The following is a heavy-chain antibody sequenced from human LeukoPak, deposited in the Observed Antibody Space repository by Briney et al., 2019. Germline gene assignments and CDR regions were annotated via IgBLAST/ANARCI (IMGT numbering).Heavy chain of an antibody. Sequence: GGSLRLSCAASGFTFSSYGMHWVRQAPGKGLEWVAFIRYDGSNKYYADSVKGRFTISRDNSKNTLYLQMNSLRAEDTAVYYCAKAGDPYYYYYMDVWGKGTTVTIPS. CDR1: GFTFSSYG. CDR3: AKAGDPYYYYYMDV. J-gene: IGHJ6*03. V-gene: IGHV3-30*02. CDR2: IRYDGSNK. D-gene: IGHD2-21*02.